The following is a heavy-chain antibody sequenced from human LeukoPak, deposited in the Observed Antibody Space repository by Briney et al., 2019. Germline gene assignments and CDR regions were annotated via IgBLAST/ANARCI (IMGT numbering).Heavy chain of an antibody. V-gene: IGHV3-74*01. J-gene: IGHJ4*01. CDR2: INRDGRRT. CDR1: GFTFSSYW. Sequence: GGSLRLSCAASGFTFSSYWMHWVRQAPGKGLVWVSRINRDGRRTSYADSVKGRFTIPRHHAKNSLYLQMSSLRAEDTAVYYCGRDGTAPGLYFDLWGQGTLVTVSS. CDR3: GRDGTAPGLYFDL. D-gene: IGHD6-13*01.